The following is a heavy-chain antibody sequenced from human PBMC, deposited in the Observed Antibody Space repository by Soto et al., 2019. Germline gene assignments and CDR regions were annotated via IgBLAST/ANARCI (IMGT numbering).Heavy chain of an antibody. J-gene: IGHJ6*02. CDR1: GFTFSSHA. Sequence: GGSLRLSCAASGFTFSSHAMHWVRQAPGKGLEWVAALSGNGYFTYYAKSVKGRFTISRDNSKNMVYLQMGSLRTEDSAVYYCTRVSGYYVWGQGTTVTVPS. D-gene: IGHD3-22*01. CDR3: TRVSGYYV. V-gene: IGHV3-64*01. CDR2: LSGNGYFT.